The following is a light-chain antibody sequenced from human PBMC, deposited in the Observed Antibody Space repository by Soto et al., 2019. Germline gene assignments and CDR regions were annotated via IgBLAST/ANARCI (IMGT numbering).Light chain of an antibody. CDR1: QGISSW. V-gene: IGKV1-12*01. Sequence: DIQMTQSPSSLSASVGDRVTITCRASQGISSWLAWYQQKPGKAPELLIYAASTLQSGVPSRFSGSGSGTDFTLTISNLQPEDFATYFCQQSYSTPLTFGGGTKVDIK. CDR2: AAS. CDR3: QQSYSTPLT. J-gene: IGKJ4*01.